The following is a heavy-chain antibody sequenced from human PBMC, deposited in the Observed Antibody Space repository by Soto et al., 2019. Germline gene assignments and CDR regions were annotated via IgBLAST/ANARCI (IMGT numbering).Heavy chain of an antibody. Sequence: SETLSLTCTVFGGSIGTTNYFWGWIRQSPGKGLEWIGSIYYSGSTYYNPSLKSRLIMSVDTSKDQFSLKLSSVTAADTAVYFCSRARFTGNYFGFDSWGQGTLVTVSS. CDR1: GGSIGTTNYF. V-gene: IGHV4-39*07. CDR3: SRARFTGNYFGFDS. D-gene: IGHD1-26*01. J-gene: IGHJ4*02. CDR2: IYYSGST.